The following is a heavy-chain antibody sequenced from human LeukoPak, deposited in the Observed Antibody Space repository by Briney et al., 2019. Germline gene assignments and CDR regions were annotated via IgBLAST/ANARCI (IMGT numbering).Heavy chain of an antibody. CDR2: ISASGGST. J-gene: IGHJ4*02. CDR3: AKDQALSLSSSRALDY. V-gene: IGHV3-23*01. CDR1: GFTFSSSA. Sequence: GGSLRLSCAASGFTFSSSAMSWVCQVPGKGLEWVSGISASGGSTYYADSVRGRLTISRDNSKNTLYVQMNSLRDEDTALYYCAKDQALSLSSSRALDYWGQGTLVTVSS. D-gene: IGHD2-2*01.